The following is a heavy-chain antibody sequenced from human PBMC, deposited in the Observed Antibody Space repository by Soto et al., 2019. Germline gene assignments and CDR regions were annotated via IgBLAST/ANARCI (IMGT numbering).Heavy chain of an antibody. V-gene: IGHV1-18*01. J-gene: IGHJ3*02. CDR2: ISAYNGNT. CDR1: GYTFTSYG. Sequence: ASVKVSCKASGYTFTSYGISWVRQAPGQGLEWMGWISAYNGNTNYAQKLQGRVTMTTDTSTSTAYMELRSLRSDDTAVYYCARDHLPGGYDLAAFDIWGQGTMVTVSS. CDR3: ARDHLPGGYDLAAFDI. D-gene: IGHD5-12*01.